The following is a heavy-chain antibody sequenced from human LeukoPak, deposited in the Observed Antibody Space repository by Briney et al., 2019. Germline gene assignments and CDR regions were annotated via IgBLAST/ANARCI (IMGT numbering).Heavy chain of an antibody. D-gene: IGHD5-18*01. Sequence: GASVKVSCKASGYTFTSYYMHRVRQAPGQGLEWMGIINPSGGSTSYAQKFQGRVTMTRDTSTSTVYMELSSLRSEDTAVYYCAREFVDTAMDYYFDYWGQGTLVTVSS. J-gene: IGHJ4*02. CDR3: AREFVDTAMDYYFDY. CDR1: GYTFTSYY. V-gene: IGHV1-46*01. CDR2: INPSGGST.